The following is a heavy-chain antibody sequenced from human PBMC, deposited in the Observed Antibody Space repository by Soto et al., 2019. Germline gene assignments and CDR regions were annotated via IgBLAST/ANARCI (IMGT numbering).Heavy chain of an antibody. CDR3: ARHTPGPSYHSGLDV. Sequence: SQTLSLTCAISGDSGSSNSAAWSWVRQSPSRGLEWLGRTYYRSKWYNDYAASVKSRMTVNPDTSNNQFSLQLNSVTPEDTAVYYCARHTPGPSYHSGLDVWGQGTTVTVS. CDR1: GDSGSSNSAA. V-gene: IGHV6-1*01. J-gene: IGHJ6*02. D-gene: IGHD2-2*02. CDR2: TYYRSKWYN.